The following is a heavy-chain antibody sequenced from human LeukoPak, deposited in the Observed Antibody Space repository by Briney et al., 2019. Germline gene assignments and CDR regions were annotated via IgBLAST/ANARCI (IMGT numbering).Heavy chain of an antibody. CDR2: IRYDGSNK. Sequence: GGSLRLSCAASGFAFSSYGMHWVRQAPGKGLEWVAFIRYDGSNKYYADSVKGRFTISRDDSKNTLYLQMNSLRAEDTAVYYCAKDPVAAAFPLDYWGRGTLVTVSS. V-gene: IGHV3-30*02. CDR3: AKDPVAAAFPLDY. CDR1: GFAFSSYG. D-gene: IGHD6-13*01. J-gene: IGHJ2*01.